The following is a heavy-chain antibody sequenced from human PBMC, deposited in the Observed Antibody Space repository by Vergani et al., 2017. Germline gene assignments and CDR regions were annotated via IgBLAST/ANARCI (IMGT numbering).Heavy chain of an antibody. Sequence: VQLVQSGAEMKKPGSSVKVSCKSSGANFGSFGFSWVRQAPGQGLEWMGRIIPIFGTTSYAQKFQGRVTILADESTSTAYMELSSLRSEDTAVYYCARSSGYYSYYFDFWGQGTLVTVSS. D-gene: IGHD3-22*01. CDR3: ARSSGYYSYYFDF. V-gene: IGHV1-69*18. CDR1: GANFGSFG. CDR2: IIPIFGTT. J-gene: IGHJ4*02.